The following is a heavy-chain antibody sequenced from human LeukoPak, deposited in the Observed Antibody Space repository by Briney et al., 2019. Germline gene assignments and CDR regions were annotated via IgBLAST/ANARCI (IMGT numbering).Heavy chain of an antibody. V-gene: IGHV3-21*01. J-gene: IGHJ4*02. Sequence: GGSLRLSCAASGFSFSSFAMTWVRQAPGKGLEWVSSMSSGGTYVYYPDSVRGRFTISRDNAKNSLYLLMNNLRAEDTAVYYCAKDSSQGGDYFDSWGQGTLVTVSS. D-gene: IGHD3-16*01. CDR3: AKDSSQGGDYFDS. CDR1: GFSFSSFA. CDR2: MSSGGTYV.